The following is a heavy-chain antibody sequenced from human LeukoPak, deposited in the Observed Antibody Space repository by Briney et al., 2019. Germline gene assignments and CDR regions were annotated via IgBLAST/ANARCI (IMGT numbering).Heavy chain of an antibody. CDR3: ARGLAQFDY. CDR1: GFTSSSYA. CDR2: ISYDGSNK. V-gene: IGHV3-30*04. Sequence: PGRSLRLSCAASGFTSSSYAMHWVRQAPGKGLEWVAVISYDGSNKYYADSVKGRFTISRDNSKNTLYLQMNSLRAEDTAVYYCARGLAQFDYWGQGTLVTVSS. J-gene: IGHJ4*02.